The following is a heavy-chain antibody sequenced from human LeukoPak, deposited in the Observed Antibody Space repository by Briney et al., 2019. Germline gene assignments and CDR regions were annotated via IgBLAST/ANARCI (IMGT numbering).Heavy chain of an antibody. CDR1: GLTFNTYW. CDR2: IKPDESET. CDR3: GGFGYEAAVDL. J-gene: IGHJ4*02. Sequence: GGSLRLSCAASGLTFNTYWMTWVRQAPGKGLEWVANIKPDESETYYVDIVKGRFTISRDNAKNLLYLQMNSLRGEDTAVYYCGGFGYEAAVDLWGQGTLVTVSS. D-gene: IGHD6-13*01. V-gene: IGHV3-7*01.